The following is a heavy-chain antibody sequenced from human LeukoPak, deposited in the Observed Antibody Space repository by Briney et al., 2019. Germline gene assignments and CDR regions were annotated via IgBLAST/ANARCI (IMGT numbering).Heavy chain of an antibody. CDR2: IVVGSGNT. D-gene: IGHD4-17*01. CDR3: AAEQGLTVPSFDL. Sequence: SVKVSCKASGFTFTSSAVQWVRRARGQRLEWIGWIVVGSGNTNYAQKFQERVTITRDMSTSTAYMELSSLRSEDTAVYYCAAEQGLTVPSFDLWGRGTLVTVSS. V-gene: IGHV1-58*01. J-gene: IGHJ2*01. CDR1: GFTFTSSA.